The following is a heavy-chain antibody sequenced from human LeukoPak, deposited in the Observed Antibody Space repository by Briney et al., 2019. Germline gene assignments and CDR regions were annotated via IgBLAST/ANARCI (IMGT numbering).Heavy chain of an antibody. Sequence: GESLKISCKGSGYSFTSHWIGLVRQMPGKGLEWMGIIYPGDSETRYSPSFQGEVTISAHKSISTAYLQWSSLQASDTAMYYCARRYYYDSSGYYLAHDAFDIWGQGTMVTVSS. CDR1: GYSFTSHW. V-gene: IGHV5-51*01. D-gene: IGHD3-22*01. J-gene: IGHJ3*02. CDR3: ARRYYYDSSGYYLAHDAFDI. CDR2: IYPGDSET.